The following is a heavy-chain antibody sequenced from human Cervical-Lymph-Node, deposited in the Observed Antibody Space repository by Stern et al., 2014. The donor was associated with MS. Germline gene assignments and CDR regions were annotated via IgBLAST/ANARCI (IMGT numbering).Heavy chain of an antibody. CDR3: VRDASRYSSSWYFDS. CDR1: GYTLTAYY. J-gene: IGHJ4*02. Sequence: QVQLMQSGAEVKKPGASVKVSCKASGYTLTAYYMHWVRQAPGQGLEWMGWIYPSSGGTNYAQKFQGRVTMTRDTSISTAYMGLSSLTSDDTAVYYCVRDASRYSSSWYFDSWGQGTLVTVSS. V-gene: IGHV1-2*02. CDR2: IYPSSGGT. D-gene: IGHD6-13*01.